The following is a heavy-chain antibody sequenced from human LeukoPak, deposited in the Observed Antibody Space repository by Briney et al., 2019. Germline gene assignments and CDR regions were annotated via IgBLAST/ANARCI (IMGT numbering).Heavy chain of an antibody. Sequence: GGSLRLSCVASGFPFSSYWMTWVRQAPGKGLEWVANIKQDGSKKSYVDSVKGRFTISRDNSKNTLYLQMNSLRAEDTAVYYCARGIGLLSYYYYGMDVWGQGTTVTVSS. CDR3: ARGIGLLSYYYYGMDV. V-gene: IGHV3-7*01. J-gene: IGHJ6*02. CDR2: IKQDGSKK. D-gene: IGHD2-15*01. CDR1: GFPFSSYW.